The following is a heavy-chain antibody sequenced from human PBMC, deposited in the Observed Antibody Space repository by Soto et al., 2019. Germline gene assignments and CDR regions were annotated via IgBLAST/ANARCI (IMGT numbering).Heavy chain of an antibody. Sequence: QVRLQESCSGLVKPSETLSLTCTVSGVSMISYYWSWIRQPPGRGLEWIGFIYYAGSTKYNPSLNSRVTISVDTSKNQFSLTVTSVTAADTAVYYCARRIVATETFDDWGQGTLVTVSS. CDR2: IYYAGST. CDR3: ARRIVATETFDD. D-gene: IGHD5-12*01. CDR1: GVSMISYY. V-gene: IGHV4-59*08. J-gene: IGHJ4*02.